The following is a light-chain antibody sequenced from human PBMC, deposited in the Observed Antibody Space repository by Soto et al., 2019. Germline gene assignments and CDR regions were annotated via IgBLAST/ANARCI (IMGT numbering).Light chain of an antibody. Sequence: QSALTQPPSASGSPGQSVTISCTGASGGVGGYNYVPWFQQHPGKAPKLMIYEVTQRPSGVPDRFSGSKPGNTASLTVSGLQAVDEADYYCSSYSDTNICVFGTGTKVTVL. CDR3: SSYSDTNICV. CDR2: EVT. J-gene: IGLJ1*01. CDR1: SGGVGGYNY. V-gene: IGLV2-8*01.